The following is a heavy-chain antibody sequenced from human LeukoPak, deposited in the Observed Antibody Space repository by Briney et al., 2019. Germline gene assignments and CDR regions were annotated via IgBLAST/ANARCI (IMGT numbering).Heavy chain of an antibody. V-gene: IGHV3-11*01. CDR3: ARDPRGDFVWGHRFDY. J-gene: IGHJ4*02. D-gene: IGHD3-16*01. CDR1: GFIFNQYC. Sequence: PGGSLRLSCGASGFIFNQYCMGWVRQAPGMGPEGVSYISTSGGSTYYSASAKGRFTISRDNARNSLFLQLRRLTAEDTAVYYCARDPRGDFVWGHRFDYWGQGVLVTVSS. CDR2: ISTSGGST.